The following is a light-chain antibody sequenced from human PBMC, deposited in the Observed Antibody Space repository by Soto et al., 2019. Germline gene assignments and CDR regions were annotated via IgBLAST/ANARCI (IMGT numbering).Light chain of an antibody. V-gene: IGKV3-20*01. Sequence: EIVLTQSPGTLSLSPGERATLSCRASQSVSSSYLAWYQQKPGQAHRLLIYGASSRATGIPDRFSGSGSGTDVTLTISRLEPEDVAVYYCQQYGSSPWTFGQGTNVEIK. CDR1: QSVSSSY. CDR3: QQYGSSPWT. CDR2: GAS. J-gene: IGKJ1*01.